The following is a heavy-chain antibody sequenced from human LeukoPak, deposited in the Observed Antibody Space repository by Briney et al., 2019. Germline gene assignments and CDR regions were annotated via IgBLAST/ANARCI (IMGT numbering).Heavy chain of an antibody. CDR2: IYYSGST. Sequence: SETLSLTCTVSGGSISSSSYYWGWIRQPPGKGMEWIGSIYYSGSTYYNPSLKSRVTISVDTSKNQFSLKLSSVTAADTAVYYCARHHYYYYYMDVWGKGTTVTVSS. V-gene: IGHV4-39*01. CDR1: GGSISSSSYY. J-gene: IGHJ6*03. CDR3: ARHHYYYYYMDV.